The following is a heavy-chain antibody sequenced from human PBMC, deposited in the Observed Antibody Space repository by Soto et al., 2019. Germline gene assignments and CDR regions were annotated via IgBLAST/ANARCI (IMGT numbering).Heavy chain of an antibody. V-gene: IGHV5-51*01. CDR1: GYSFTSYW. CDR3: ARPDYYDSSGRYYFDY. Sequence: GESLKISCKGSGYSFTSYWIGWVRQMPGKGLEWMGIIYPGDSDTRYSPSFQGQVTISADKSISTAYLQWSSLKASDTAMYYCARPDYYDSSGRYYFDYWGQGTLVTVSS. CDR2: IYPGDSDT. D-gene: IGHD3-22*01. J-gene: IGHJ4*02.